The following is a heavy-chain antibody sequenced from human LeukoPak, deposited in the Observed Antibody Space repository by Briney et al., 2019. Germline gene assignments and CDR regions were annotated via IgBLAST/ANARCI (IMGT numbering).Heavy chain of an antibody. D-gene: IGHD2-2*01. J-gene: IGHJ5*02. CDR3: ARGTQDIVVVPAANNWFDP. Sequence: SETLSLTCTVSGGSISSGSYYWSWIRQPAGMGLEWIGRIYTSGSTNYNPSLKSRVTISVDTSKNQFSLKLSSVTAADTAVYYCARGTQDIVVVPAANNWFDPWGQGTLVTVSS. CDR2: IYTSGST. V-gene: IGHV4-61*02. CDR1: GGSISSGSYY.